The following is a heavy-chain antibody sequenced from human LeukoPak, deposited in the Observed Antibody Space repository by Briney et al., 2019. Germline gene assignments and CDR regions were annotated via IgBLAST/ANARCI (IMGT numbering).Heavy chain of an antibody. V-gene: IGHV3-21*01. CDR2: ISSSSNFI. D-gene: IGHD3-22*01. CDR3: ARVHHAPVQRYYSDSTSYSAFDI. J-gene: IGHJ3*02. CDR1: GFTFSGYT. Sequence: PGGSLRLSCAASGFTFSGYTMNWVRQAPGKGLEWVSSISSSSNFIYYADSMKGRVTISRDTAKNSLYLQMHSLRAEDTAVYYCARVHHAPVQRYYSDSTSYSAFDIWGQGTMVTVSS.